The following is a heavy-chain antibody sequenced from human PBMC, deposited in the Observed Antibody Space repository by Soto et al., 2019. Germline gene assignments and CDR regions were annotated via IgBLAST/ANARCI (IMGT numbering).Heavy chain of an antibody. D-gene: IGHD3-10*01. CDR3: TRDWEITVSTWSFGGF. CDR2: IIPFNGVT. J-gene: IGHJ4*02. V-gene: IGHV1-69*08. CDR1: GGTFSPYT. Sequence: QVQLVQSGAEVKKPGSSVKVSCKASGGTFSPYTINWVRPAPGQGLEWMGRIIPFNGVTNYAQKFQARVTITADKSTSTASMELSGLRFEDTAMYYCTRDWEITVSTWSFGGFWGRGTLVTVSS.